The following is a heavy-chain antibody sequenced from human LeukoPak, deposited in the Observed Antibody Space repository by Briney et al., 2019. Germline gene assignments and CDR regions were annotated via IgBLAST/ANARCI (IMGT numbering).Heavy chain of an antibody. V-gene: IGHV4-59*08. D-gene: IGHD2/OR15-2a*01. CDR2: IYYNGNT. CDR3: ARHFWDSYYGMDV. Sequence: SETPSLICTVSGGSISSYYWSWIRQPPGKGLEWIGYIYYNGNTNYNPSLKSRVTLSVDTSKNQFSLKLSSVTAADTAVYYCARHFWDSYYGMDVWGQGT. CDR1: GGSISSYY. J-gene: IGHJ6*02.